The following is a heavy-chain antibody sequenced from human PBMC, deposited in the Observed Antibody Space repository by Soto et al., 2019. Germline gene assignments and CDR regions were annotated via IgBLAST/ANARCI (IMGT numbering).Heavy chain of an antibody. J-gene: IGHJ6*02. D-gene: IGHD3-22*01. CDR3: ARDRTLTMITWMGMDV. CDR1: GFTLSSYA. CDR2: ISYDGSNK. V-gene: IGHV3-30-3*01. Sequence: QVQLVESGGGVVQPGRSLRLSCAASGFTLSSYAMNWVRKAPGKGLEWVAVISYDGSNKYYADSVKGRFTISRDNSKNTMYVQINSLRSDDTAVYYCARDRTLTMITWMGMDVWGQGTTVTVSS.